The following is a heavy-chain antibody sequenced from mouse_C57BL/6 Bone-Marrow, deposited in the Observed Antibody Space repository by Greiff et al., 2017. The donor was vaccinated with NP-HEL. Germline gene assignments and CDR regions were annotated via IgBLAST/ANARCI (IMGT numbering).Heavy chain of an antibody. V-gene: IGHV14-4*01. CDR3: TTTLMSTVVNFDY. CDR1: GFNIKDDY. CDR2: IDPENGDT. Sequence: VQLKESGAELVRPGASVKLSCTASGFNIKDDYMHWVKQRPEQGLEWIGWIDPENGDTEYASKFQGKATITADKSSNTAYLQLSSLTSEDTAVYYCTTTLMSTVVNFDYWGQGTTLTVSS. J-gene: IGHJ2*01. D-gene: IGHD1-1*01.